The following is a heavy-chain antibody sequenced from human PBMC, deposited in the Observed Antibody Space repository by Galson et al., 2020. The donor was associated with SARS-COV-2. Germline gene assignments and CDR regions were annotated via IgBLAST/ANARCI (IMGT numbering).Heavy chain of an antibody. Sequence: SETLSLTCTVSGYSISSGYYWGWIRQPPGKGLEWIGSINNSGRTYSNPSLKSRVTISVDTSKNQFPLKLSPVTAADTAVYYCARVPLYCSSTSCYGPHDAFDIWGQGTMVTVSS. J-gene: IGHJ3*02. CDR3: ARVPLYCSSTSCYGPHDAFDI. D-gene: IGHD2-2*01. CDR2: INNSGRT. V-gene: IGHV4-38-2*02. CDR1: GYSISSGYY.